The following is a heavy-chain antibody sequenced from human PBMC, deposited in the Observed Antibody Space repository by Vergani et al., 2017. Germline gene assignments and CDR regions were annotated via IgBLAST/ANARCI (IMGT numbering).Heavy chain of an antibody. CDR1: GYSFTSYW. V-gene: IGHV5-51*01. D-gene: IGHD2-2*01. J-gene: IGHJ5*02. CDR3: ARQSAGVVVPTNWFDP. Sequence: EVQLVQSGAEVKKPGESLKISCKGSGYSFTSYWIGWVRQMPGKGLEWMGIIYPGDSDTRYSPSFQGQVTISADTSISTAYLQWSSLKASDTAMYYCARQSAGVVVPTNWFDPWGQGTLVTVSS. CDR2: IYPGDSDT.